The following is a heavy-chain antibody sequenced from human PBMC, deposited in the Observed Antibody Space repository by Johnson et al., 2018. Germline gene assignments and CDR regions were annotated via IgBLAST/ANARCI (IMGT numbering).Heavy chain of an antibody. J-gene: IGHJ1*01. CDR3: AKCPGNSSGWYEFFHH. V-gene: IGHV3-23*04. D-gene: IGHD6-19*01. CDR1: GFTFNRYA. Sequence: VQLGESGGGLVQAGGSLRLSCAASGFTFNRYAMSWVRQAPGRGLEGVSTFAGPSVNTYYADSVRARFTISRDNSKNPLFLQMDSLRAEDTAVYYCAKCPGNSSGWYEFFHHWGQGTLVTVSS. CDR2: FAGPSVNT.